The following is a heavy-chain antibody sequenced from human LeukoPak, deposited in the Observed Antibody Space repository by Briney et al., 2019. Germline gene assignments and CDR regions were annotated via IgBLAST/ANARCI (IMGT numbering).Heavy chain of an antibody. Sequence: SETLSLTCTVSGGSISSYYWSWIRQPPGKGLEWIGEINHSGSTNYNPSLKSRVTISVDTSKNQFSLQLSTVTAADTAAYYCANMYGSGSYLGFDPWGQGTLVTVSS. CDR3: ANMYGSGSYLGFDP. J-gene: IGHJ5*02. V-gene: IGHV4-34*01. CDR2: INHSGST. D-gene: IGHD3-10*01. CDR1: GGSISSYY.